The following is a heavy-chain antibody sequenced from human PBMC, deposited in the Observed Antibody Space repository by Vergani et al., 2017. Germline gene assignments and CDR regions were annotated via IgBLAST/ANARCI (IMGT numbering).Heavy chain of an antibody. CDR1: GGTFSSYA. J-gene: IGHJ5*01. CDR2: ISGDNGNT. Sequence: QVQLVQSGAEVKKPGSSVKVSCKASGGTFSSYAISWVRQAPGQGLQWVGWISGDNGNTNYAQNLQGRVTMTIETSTNTAYMELRSLRSDDTAVYYCARSYSGSYYEAVDNWFDLWGQGTLVTVSS. V-gene: IGHV1-18*01. CDR3: ARSYSGSYYEAVDNWFDL. D-gene: IGHD1-26*01.